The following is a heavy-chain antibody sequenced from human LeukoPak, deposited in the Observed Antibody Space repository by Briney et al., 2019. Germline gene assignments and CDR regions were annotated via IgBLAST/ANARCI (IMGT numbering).Heavy chain of an antibody. Sequence: PGRSLRLSCAASGFTVSTNFMSWVRQAPGKGLEWVSVIYAGGDTYYAESVKGRFTISRDNSKNTLYLQMNSLRVEDTAVYYCARSGSGWFDYWGQGTLVTVSS. V-gene: IGHV3-53*01. CDR2: IYAGGDT. CDR3: ARSGSGWFDY. CDR1: GFTVSTNF. J-gene: IGHJ4*02. D-gene: IGHD6-19*01.